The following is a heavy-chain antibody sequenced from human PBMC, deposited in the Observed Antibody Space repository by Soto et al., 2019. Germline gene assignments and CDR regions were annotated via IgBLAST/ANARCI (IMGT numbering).Heavy chain of an antibody. CDR1: GFTFSSYG. CDR3: AKDFTVTGYGMDV. Sequence: TGGSLRLSCAASGFTFSSYGMHWVRQAPGKGLEWVAVISYDGSNKYYADSVKGRFTISRDNSKNTLYLQMNSLRAEDTAVYYCAKDFTVTGYGMDVWGQGTTVTVSS. D-gene: IGHD4-17*01. J-gene: IGHJ6*02. CDR2: ISYDGSNK. V-gene: IGHV3-30*18.